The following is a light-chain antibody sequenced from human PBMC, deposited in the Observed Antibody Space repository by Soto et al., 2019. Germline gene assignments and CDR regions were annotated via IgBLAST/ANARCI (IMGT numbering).Light chain of an antibody. CDR2: DAS. CDR3: QQYNTYPET. J-gene: IGKJ1*01. Sequence: DIQMTQSSSTLSASVGDRVTITCRASQSISSWLAWYQQKAGKAPKLLIYDASTLESGVPSRFSGSGSGTEFTLPITSLQPDDFATYYCQQYNTYPETFGQGTKVDIK. V-gene: IGKV1-5*01. CDR1: QSISSW.